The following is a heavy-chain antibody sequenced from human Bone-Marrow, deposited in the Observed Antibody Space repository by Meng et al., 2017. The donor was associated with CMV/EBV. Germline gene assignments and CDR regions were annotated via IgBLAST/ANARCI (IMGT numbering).Heavy chain of an antibody. Sequence: SETLSLTCTVSGGSISSGDYYWSWIRQPPGKGLEWIGYINDSGDTAYNPSVTGRVTTSVDTSKNQFSLKLRSVTAADTAMYYCVRECRDFWSGFQRGGNWFDPWGQGILVTVSS. CDR3: VRECRDFWSGFQRGGNWFDP. J-gene: IGHJ5*02. V-gene: IGHV4-61*08. D-gene: IGHD3-3*01. CDR1: GGSISSGDYY. CDR2: INDSGDT.